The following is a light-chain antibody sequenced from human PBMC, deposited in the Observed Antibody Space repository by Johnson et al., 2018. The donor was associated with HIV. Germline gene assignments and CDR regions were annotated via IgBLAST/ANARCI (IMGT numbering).Light chain of an antibody. Sequence: HSVLTQPPSVSAAPGQKVTISCSGSSSNIGNKYVSWYQQLPGTAPKVLIYDNNKRPSGIPDRFSGSKSGTSATLGITGLQTGDEADYYCGTWDSSLSTGGNVVGTGTKVTVL. CDR3: GTWDSSLSTGGNV. CDR2: DNN. J-gene: IGLJ1*01. CDR1: SSNIGNKY. V-gene: IGLV1-51*01.